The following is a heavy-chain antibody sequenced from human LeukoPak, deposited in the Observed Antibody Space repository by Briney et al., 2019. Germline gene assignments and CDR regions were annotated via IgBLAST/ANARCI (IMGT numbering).Heavy chain of an antibody. J-gene: IGHJ4*02. CDR2: IYYSGST. CDR3: ARGIPYYDFWSGYYGSYYFDY. D-gene: IGHD3-3*01. CDR1: GGSISSSSYY. V-gene: IGHV4-39*07. Sequence: PSETLSLTCTVSGGSISSSSYYWGWIRQPPAKGLEWIGSIYYSGSTYYNPSLKSRVTISVDTSKNQFSLKLSSVTAADTAVYYCARGIPYYDFWSGYYGSYYFDYWGQGTLVTVSS.